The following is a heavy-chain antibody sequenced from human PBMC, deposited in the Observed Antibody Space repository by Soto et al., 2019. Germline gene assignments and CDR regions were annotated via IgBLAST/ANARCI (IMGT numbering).Heavy chain of an antibody. J-gene: IGHJ6*02. Sequence: SQTLSLTCAISGDSVSRNSAAWNWISQSPSRGLEWLGGTYYRSKWYNDYAVSVKSRITINPDTSKNQFSLQLNSVTPEDTAVYYCAAGTTSVAMDVWGQGTTVTVSS. V-gene: IGHV6-1*01. CDR1: GDSVSRNSAA. CDR3: AAGTTSVAMDV. D-gene: IGHD1-7*01. CDR2: TYYRSKWYN.